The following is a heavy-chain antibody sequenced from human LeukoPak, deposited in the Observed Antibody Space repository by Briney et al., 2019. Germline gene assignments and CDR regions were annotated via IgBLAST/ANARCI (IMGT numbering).Heavy chain of an antibody. V-gene: IGHV4-39*07. J-gene: IGHJ5*02. CDR1: GGSISSSSYY. Sequence: SETLSLTCTVSGGSISSSSYYWGWIRQPPGKGLEWIGSIYYSGSTYYNPSLKSRVTISVDTSKNQFSLKLSSVTAADTAVYYCARVSGDYGVDPWGQGTLVTVSS. D-gene: IGHD4-17*01. CDR3: ARVSGDYGVDP. CDR2: IYYSGST.